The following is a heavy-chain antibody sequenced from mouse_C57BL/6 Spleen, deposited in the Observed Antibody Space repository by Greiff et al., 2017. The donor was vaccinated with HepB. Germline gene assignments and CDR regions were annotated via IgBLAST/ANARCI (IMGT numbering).Heavy chain of an antibody. J-gene: IGHJ4*01. CDR3: ARGGLLRPDYYAIDY. Sequence: QVQLQQPGAELVKPGASVKLSCKAPGYTFTSYWMHWVKQRPGQGLEWIGMIHPNSGSTNYNEKFKSKATLTVDKSSSTAYMQLSSLTSEDSAVYSGARGGLLRPDYYAIDYWGQGTSVTVSA. CDR2: IHPNSGST. V-gene: IGHV1-64*01. D-gene: IGHD2-3*01. CDR1: GYTFTSYW.